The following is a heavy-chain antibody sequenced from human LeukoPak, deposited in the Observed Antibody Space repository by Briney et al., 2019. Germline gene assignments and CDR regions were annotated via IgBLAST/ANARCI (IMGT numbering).Heavy chain of an antibody. D-gene: IGHD7-27*01. CDR1: GFTFSSYW. J-gene: IGHJ4*02. CDR3: ARGGGTGEFDY. CDR2: IHSDGRST. Sequence: GGSLRLSCAASGFTFSSYWMHWVRQVPGKGLVWVSRIHSDGRSTTYADSVEGRFTISRDDARSTLYLQMNSLRAEDTAVYYCARGGGTGEFDYWGQGTLVTVSS. V-gene: IGHV3-74*01.